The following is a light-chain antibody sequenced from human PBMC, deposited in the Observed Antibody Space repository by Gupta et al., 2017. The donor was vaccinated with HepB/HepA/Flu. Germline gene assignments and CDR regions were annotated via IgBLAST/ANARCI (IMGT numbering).Light chain of an antibody. J-gene: IGLJ2*01. V-gene: IGLV1-44*01. CDR3: AEWDDGLDRLV. Sequence: QSVLTEPPSASGTPGQRVTISCSGGSSNIGSNTVNWYLQRARTAAKLRSDSNNQHPSGVPDRFSCYKACNSAYLEIRGLQSEDEAEYYCAEWDDGLDRLVVGGGKKITVL. CDR1: SSNIGSNT. CDR2: SNN.